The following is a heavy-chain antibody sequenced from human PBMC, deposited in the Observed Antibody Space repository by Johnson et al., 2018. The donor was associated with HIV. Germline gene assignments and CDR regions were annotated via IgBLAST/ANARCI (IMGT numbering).Heavy chain of an antibody. CDR1: GFTFSSYW. V-gene: IGHV3-30-3*01. J-gene: IGHJ3*02. D-gene: IGHD6-13*01. CDR3: AKIAAAGTYDAFDI. CDR2: ISYDGSHK. Sequence: VQLVESGGGLVQPGGSLRLSCAASGFTFSSYWMHWVRQAPGKGLEWVAVISYDGSHKYYADSVKGRFTISRDNSKNTLYLQMNSLRAEDTAVYYCAKIAAAGTYDAFDIWGQGTMVTVSS.